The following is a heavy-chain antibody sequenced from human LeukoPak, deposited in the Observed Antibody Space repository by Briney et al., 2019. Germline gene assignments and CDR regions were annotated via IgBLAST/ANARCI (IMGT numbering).Heavy chain of an antibody. CDR3: ARGESYYDSSGLFDY. J-gene: IGHJ4*02. D-gene: IGHD3-22*01. Sequence: GGSLRLSCAASGFTFSSYGVHWVRQAPGKGLEWVAVIWYDGSNKYYADSVKGRFTISRDNSKNTLYLQMNSLRAEDTAVYYCARGESYYDSSGLFDYWGQGTLVTVSS. CDR1: GFTFSSYG. CDR2: IWYDGSNK. V-gene: IGHV3-33*01.